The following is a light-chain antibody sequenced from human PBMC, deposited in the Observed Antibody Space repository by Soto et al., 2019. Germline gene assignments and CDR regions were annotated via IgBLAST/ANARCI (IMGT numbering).Light chain of an antibody. J-gene: IGKJ3*01. CDR3: QQYGSSPLYT. CDR2: GAS. Sequence: EIVLTQSPGTLSLSPGEGVTLSCRASQSVSSSYLAWYQQKPGQAPRLLIYGASNRATGIPDRFSGSGSGTDFTLTISRLETEDFAVYYCQQYGSSPLYTFGPGTKVDIK. CDR1: QSVSSSY. V-gene: IGKV3-20*01.